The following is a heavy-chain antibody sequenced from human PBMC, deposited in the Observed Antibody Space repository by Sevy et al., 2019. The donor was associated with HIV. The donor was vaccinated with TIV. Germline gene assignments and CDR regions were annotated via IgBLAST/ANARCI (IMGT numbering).Heavy chain of an antibody. CDR3: AKVLARGVAVAGSAWGMDV. Sequence: GESLKISCAASGFTFSNYVMNWVRQAPGKGLEWVSAISGSGGTTYDADSVKGRFTISRDKSQNTLYLQMNSLRAEDTAVYYCAKVLARGVAVAGSAWGMDVWGHGTTVTVSS. CDR2: ISGSGGTT. D-gene: IGHD6-19*01. CDR1: GFTFSNYV. J-gene: IGHJ6*02. V-gene: IGHV3-23*01.